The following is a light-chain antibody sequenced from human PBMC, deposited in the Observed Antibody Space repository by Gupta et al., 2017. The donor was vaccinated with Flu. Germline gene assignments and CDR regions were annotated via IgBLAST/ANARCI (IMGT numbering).Light chain of an antibody. CDR2: EVT. CDR3: TSYTLSTTHV. J-gene: IGLJ3*02. CDR1: SSDIGGIYNY. V-gene: IGLV2-14*01. Sequence: QSALTQPASVSGSPGQSITISCTGTSSDIGGIYNYVSWYQQHPGKAPKLIIYEVTNRPSGVSDRFSGSKSANTASLTISGLQTEDEADYYCTSYTLSTTHVCGGGTKVTV.